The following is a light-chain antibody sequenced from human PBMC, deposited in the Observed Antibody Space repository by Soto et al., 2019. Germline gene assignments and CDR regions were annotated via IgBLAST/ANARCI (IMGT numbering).Light chain of an antibody. J-gene: IGKJ4*01. CDR2: GAS. Sequence: EIVMTQFPGTLSLSPGERASLSCGASQSVSSNLAWYQHKPGQAPRLLIYGASTRATGIPARFSGSGSGTEFTLTISRLQSEDFAVYYCQQYHNWVTFGGGTKVEIE. CDR1: QSVSSN. CDR3: QQYHNWVT. V-gene: IGKV3D-15*01.